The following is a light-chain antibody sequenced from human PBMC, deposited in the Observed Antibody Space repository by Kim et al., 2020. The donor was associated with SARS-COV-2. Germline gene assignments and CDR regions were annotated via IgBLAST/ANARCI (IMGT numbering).Light chain of an antibody. CDR2: LAS. CDR3: QQYIRFPYT. Sequence: YASVGDRVTITCRASETISTYLAWYQHKPGKAPNLLIYLASTLESGVSSRFSGTGSGTEFTLTINSLQPDDFATYYCQQYIRFPYTFGQGTKLEIK. V-gene: IGKV1-5*03. J-gene: IGKJ2*01. CDR1: ETISTY.